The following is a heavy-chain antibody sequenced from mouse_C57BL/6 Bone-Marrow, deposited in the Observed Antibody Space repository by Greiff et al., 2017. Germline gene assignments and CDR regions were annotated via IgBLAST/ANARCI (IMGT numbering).Heavy chain of an antibody. V-gene: IGHV1-55*01. D-gene: IGHD2-5*01. J-gene: IGHJ4*01. CDR3: ARSTYNSNYLYAMDY. CDR1: GYTFTSYW. Sequence: QVQLQQPGAELVKPGASVKMSCKASGYTFTSYWITWVKQRPGQGLEWIGDIYPGSGSTNYNEKFKSKATLTVDTSSSTAYMQLSSLTSEDSAVYYCARSTYNSNYLYAMDYWGQGTSVTVSS. CDR2: IYPGSGST.